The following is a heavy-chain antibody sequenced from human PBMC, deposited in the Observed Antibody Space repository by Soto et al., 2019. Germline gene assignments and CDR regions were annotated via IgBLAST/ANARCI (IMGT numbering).Heavy chain of an antibody. J-gene: IGHJ4*02. D-gene: IGHD3-9*01. CDR2: IYSGGST. CDR1: GFTVSSNY. V-gene: IGHV3-53*04. CDR3: ARGGPYYDILTGYYDPEY. Sequence: EVPLVESGGGLVQPGGSLRLSCAASGFTVSSNYMSWVRQAPGKGLEWVSVIYSGGSTYYADSVKGRFTISRHNSKNTLYLQMNSLRAEDTAVYYCARGGPYYDILTGYYDPEYWGQGTLVTVSS.